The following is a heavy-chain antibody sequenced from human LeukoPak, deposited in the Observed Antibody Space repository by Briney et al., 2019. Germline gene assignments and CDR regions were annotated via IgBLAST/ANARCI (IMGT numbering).Heavy chain of an antibody. CDR2: IIPIFGTA. J-gene: IGHJ4*02. CDR3: AKDIRVVDTAMVFDY. D-gene: IGHD5-18*01. V-gene: IGHV1-69*05. Sequence: ASVKASCKASGGTFSSYAISWVRQAPGQGLEWMGGIIPIFGTANYAQKFQGRVTITTDESTSTAYMELNSLRAEDTAVYYCAKDIRVVDTAMVFDYWGQGTLVAVSS. CDR1: GGTFSSYA.